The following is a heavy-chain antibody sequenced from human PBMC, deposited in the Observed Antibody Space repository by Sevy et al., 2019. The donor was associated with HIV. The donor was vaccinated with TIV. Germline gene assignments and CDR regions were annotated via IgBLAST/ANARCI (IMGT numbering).Heavy chain of an antibody. CDR3: ARDGIKRLDY. CDR2: IYYSGST. V-gene: IGHV4-31*03. J-gene: IGHJ4*02. CDR1: GGSISSGGYY. D-gene: IGHD1-26*01. Sequence: SETLSPTCTVSGGSISSGGYYWSWIRQHPGKGLEWIGYIYYSGSTYYNPSLKSRVTISVDTSKNHFSLKLSSVTAADTAVYYCARDGIKRLDYWGQGTLVTVSS.